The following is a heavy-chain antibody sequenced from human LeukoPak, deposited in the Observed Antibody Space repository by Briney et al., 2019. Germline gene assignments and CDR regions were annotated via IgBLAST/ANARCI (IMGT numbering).Heavy chain of an antibody. CDR1: GFTVSSFY. CDR3: ARGDGYTSYYFDY. D-gene: IGHD5-24*01. CDR2: IYTGGST. J-gene: IGHJ4*02. V-gene: IGHV3-66*01. Sequence: GGSLRLSCAASGFTVSSFYMSWLRQAPGKGLEWVSIIYTGGSTYYADSVKGRFTISRDTFKNTLYLQMNSLRAEDTAVYYCARGDGYTSYYFDYWGQGTLVTVSS.